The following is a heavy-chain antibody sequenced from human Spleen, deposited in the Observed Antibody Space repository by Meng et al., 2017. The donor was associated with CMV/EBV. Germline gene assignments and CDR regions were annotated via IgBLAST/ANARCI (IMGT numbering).Heavy chain of an antibody. CDR2: IYHSGST. J-gene: IGHJ4*02. D-gene: IGHD1-26*01. V-gene: IGHV4-39*07. CDR1: GGSIGSSSYY. Sequence: ESLKISCAVSGGSIGSSSYYWGWIRQPPGKGLHWIGNIYHSGSTYYNPALKSRGTISIDTSKNQFSLRLNSVTAADTAVYYCTRGRGIGSYDVYYWGQGMLVTVSS. CDR3: TRGRGIGSYDVYY.